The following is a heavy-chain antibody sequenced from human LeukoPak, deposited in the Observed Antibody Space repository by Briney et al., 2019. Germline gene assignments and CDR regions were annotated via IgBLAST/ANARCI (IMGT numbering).Heavy chain of an antibody. CDR2: IKQVASEK. V-gene: IGHV3-7*01. Sequence: PGGCLRLSCAASGFTFSSYWMSWVREAPGKGLEWGANIKQVASEKYYVDSVRGRFTISRDNAKSSLYLQMNSLRAEKPAVYSCAKDQIVGATHFDSWGPGSLVTVSS. CDR3: AKDQIVGATHFDS. D-gene: IGHD1-26*01. J-gene: IGHJ4*02. CDR1: GFTFSSYW.